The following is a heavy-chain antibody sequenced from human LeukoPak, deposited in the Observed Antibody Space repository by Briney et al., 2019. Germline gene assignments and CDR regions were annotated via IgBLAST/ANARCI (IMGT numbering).Heavy chain of an antibody. V-gene: IGHV4-59*08. Sequence: SETLSLTCTVSGGSISSYYWSWIRQPPGKGLKWIGYIYYSGSTNYNPSLKSRVTISVDTSKNQFSLKLSSVTAADTAVYYCARTGIAAAGINWFDPWGQGTLVTVSS. CDR2: IYYSGST. D-gene: IGHD6-13*01. CDR3: ARTGIAAAGINWFDP. CDR1: GGSISSYY. J-gene: IGHJ5*02.